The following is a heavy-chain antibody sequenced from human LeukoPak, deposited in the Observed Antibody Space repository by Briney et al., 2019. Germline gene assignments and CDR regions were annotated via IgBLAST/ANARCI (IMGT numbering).Heavy chain of an antibody. CDR2: ITPILGIA. V-gene: IGHV1-69*04. J-gene: IGHJ3*02. Sequence: SVKVSCKASGGTFSSYAISWVRQAPGQGLEWMGRITPILGIANYVQKFQGRVTITADKSTSTAYMEQSSLRSEDTAVYYCARAFSTILRALPDHDGAFDIWGQGTMVTVSS. CDR1: GGTFSSYA. D-gene: IGHD3-3*01. CDR3: ARAFSTILRALPDHDGAFDI.